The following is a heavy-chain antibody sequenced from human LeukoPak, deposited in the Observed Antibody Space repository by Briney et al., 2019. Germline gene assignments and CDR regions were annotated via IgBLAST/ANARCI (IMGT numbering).Heavy chain of an antibody. CDR2: ISYDGSDK. D-gene: IGHD5-12*01. V-gene: IGHV3-30*03. Sequence: GGSLRLSCAASGFIFSNYGMHWVRQAPGKGLEWVAVISYDGSDKYYADSVKGRFTISRDNSKNTLYLQMNSLRAEDTAVYYCAREATITPLGYYGMDVWGQGTTVTVSS. CDR3: AREATITPLGYYGMDV. CDR1: GFIFSNYG. J-gene: IGHJ6*02.